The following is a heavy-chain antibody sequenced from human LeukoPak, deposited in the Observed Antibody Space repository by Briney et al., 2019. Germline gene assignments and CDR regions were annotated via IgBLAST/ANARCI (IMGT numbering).Heavy chain of an antibody. Sequence: SGPALVKPTQTPTLTCTFSGSSLSTSGMCVSWIRQPPGKALEWLARIDWDDDKYYSTSLKTRLTISKDTSKNQVVLTMTNMDPVDTATYYCARMLCGGDSEFDYWGQGTLVTVSS. CDR3: ARMLCGGDSEFDY. CDR2: IDWDDDK. CDR1: GSSLSTSGMC. D-gene: IGHD2-21*02. J-gene: IGHJ4*02. V-gene: IGHV2-70*11.